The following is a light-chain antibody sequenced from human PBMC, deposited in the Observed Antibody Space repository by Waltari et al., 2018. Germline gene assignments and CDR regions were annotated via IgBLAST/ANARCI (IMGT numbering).Light chain of an antibody. V-gene: IGKV3-15*01. CDR3: QQYNKWPPWT. CDR1: QSVSRN. CDR2: GAS. J-gene: IGKJ1*01. Sequence: EIVMTQSPATLSVSPGDRATLSCRASQSVSRNLAWYQQKPGQAPRLLISGASTRATGVPARFSGSGSGTDFTLTISSLQSEDSAVYYCQQYNKWPPWTFGQGTKVEIK.